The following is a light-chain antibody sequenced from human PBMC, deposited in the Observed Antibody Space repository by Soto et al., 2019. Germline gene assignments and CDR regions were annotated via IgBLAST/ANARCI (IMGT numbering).Light chain of an antibody. CDR3: QQRSNWPWT. J-gene: IGKJ1*01. CDR2: DAS. Sequence: EIVMTQSPATLSVSPGARATLSCWASQSVSSNLAWYQQKPGQAPRLLIYDASNRATGIPARFSGSGSGTDFTLTISSLEPEDFAVYYCQQRSNWPWTFGQGTKVDIK. V-gene: IGKV3-11*01. CDR1: QSVSSN.